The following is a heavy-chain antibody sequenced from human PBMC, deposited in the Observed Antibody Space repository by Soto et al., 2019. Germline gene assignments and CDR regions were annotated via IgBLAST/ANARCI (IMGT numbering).Heavy chain of an antibody. Sequence: QLQLQESGPGLVKPSETLSLPCTVSGGSISSSSYYWGWIRQPPGKGLEWIGSIYYSGSTYYNPSLKSRVAISVDTSTNQFSLKLSSVTAADTAVYYCARRPIAVAGGTFDYWGQGTLVTVSS. D-gene: IGHD6-19*01. CDR2: IYYSGST. CDR3: ARRPIAVAGGTFDY. V-gene: IGHV4-39*01. CDR1: GGSISSSSYY. J-gene: IGHJ4*02.